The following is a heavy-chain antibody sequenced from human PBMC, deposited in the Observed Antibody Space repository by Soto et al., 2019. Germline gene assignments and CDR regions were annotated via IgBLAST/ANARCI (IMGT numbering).Heavy chain of an antibody. V-gene: IGHV1-18*01. CDR2: ISPFDGNT. CDR1: GYTFTNYG. CDR3: ARDLGYCRSGTCYREWFDP. D-gene: IGHD2-15*01. J-gene: IGHJ5*02. Sequence: GASVKVSCKTSGYTFTNYGISWVRQAPGQGLEWMGWISPFDGNTNYAQNFQVRVTLTTDTSTSTAYMEVRSLRSDDTAVYYCARDLGYCRSGTCYREWFDPWGQGTLVTVSS.